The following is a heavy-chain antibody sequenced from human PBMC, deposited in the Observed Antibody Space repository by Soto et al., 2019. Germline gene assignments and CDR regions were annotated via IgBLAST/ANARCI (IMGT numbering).Heavy chain of an antibody. CDR3: ARGNGGTYNWFDP. V-gene: IGHV1-69*13. CDR2: IIPIFGTA. J-gene: IGHJ5*02. CDR1: GSTFSSYA. Sequence: SVKVSCKASGSTFSSYAISCVRQAPGQGLEWMGGIIPIFGTANYAQKFQGRVTITADESTSTAYMELSSLRSEDTAVYYCARGNGGTYNWFDPWGQGTLVTVSS. D-gene: IGHD1-1*01.